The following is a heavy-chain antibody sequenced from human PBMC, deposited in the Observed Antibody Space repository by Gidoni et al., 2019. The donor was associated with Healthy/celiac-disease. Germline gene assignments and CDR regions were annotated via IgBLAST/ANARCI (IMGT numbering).Heavy chain of an antibody. J-gene: IGHJ4*02. CDR3: ARDQGQSVVPAAIIRD. CDR2: ISYDGSNK. D-gene: IGHD2-2*01. V-gene: IGHV3-30-3*01. Sequence: QVQLVVSGGGVVQPGRCLRLSCAAPGFTFISSDMHWVRQAPGKGLEWVAGISYDGSNKYYADSVKGRFTISRDNSKNTLYLQMNSLRAEDTAVYYCARDQGQSVVPAAIIRDWGQGTLVTVSS. CDR1: GFTFISSD.